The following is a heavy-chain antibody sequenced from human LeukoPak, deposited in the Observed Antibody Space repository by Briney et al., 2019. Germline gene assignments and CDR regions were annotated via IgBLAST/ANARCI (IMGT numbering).Heavy chain of an antibody. CDR2: ISWNSGSI. J-gene: IGHJ4*02. V-gene: IGHV3-9*01. CDR3: ANFQGLADY. D-gene: IGHD3/OR15-3a*01. CDR1: GFTFDDYA. Sequence: GRSLRLSCAASGFTFDDYAMHWVRQAPGKGLEWVSGISWNSGSIGYADSVKGRFTISRDNAKNSLYLQMNSLRAEDTALYYCANFQGLADYWGQGTLVTVSS.